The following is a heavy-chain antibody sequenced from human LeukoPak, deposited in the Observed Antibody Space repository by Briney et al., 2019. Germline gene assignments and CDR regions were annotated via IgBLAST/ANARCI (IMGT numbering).Heavy chain of an antibody. J-gene: IGHJ5*02. CDR2: IYYSGST. Sequence: SETLSLTCTVSGGSISSSSYYWGRIRQPPGKGLEWIGSIYYSGSTYYNPSLKSRVTISVDTSKNQFSLKLSSVTAADTAVYCCARDPTWRGAARKVIDPWGQGTLVTVSS. V-gene: IGHV4-39*07. CDR1: GGSISSSSYY. CDR3: ARDPTWRGAARKVIDP. D-gene: IGHD6-6*01.